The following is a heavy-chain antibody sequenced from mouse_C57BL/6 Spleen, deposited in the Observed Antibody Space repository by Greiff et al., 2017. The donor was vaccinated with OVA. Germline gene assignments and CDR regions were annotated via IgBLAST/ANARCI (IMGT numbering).Heavy chain of an antibody. J-gene: IGHJ3*01. V-gene: IGHV1-26*01. CDR1: GYTFTDYY. Sequence: VQLQQSGPELVKPGASVKISCKASGYTFTDYYMNWVKQSHGKSLEWSGDINPNNGGTSYNQKFKGKATLTVDKSSSTAYMELRSLTSEDSAVYYCARAGNTWFAYWGQGTLVTVSA. CDR2: INPNNGGT. D-gene: IGHD2-1*01. CDR3: ARAGNTWFAY.